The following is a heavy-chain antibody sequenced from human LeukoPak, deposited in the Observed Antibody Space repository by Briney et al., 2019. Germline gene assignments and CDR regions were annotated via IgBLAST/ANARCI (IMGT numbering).Heavy chain of an antibody. CDR1: GFTFSKNW. Sequence: GRSLRLSRVASGFTFSKNWMHWVRQAPGKGLVWVSRIQGDGSNTNYADSVKGRFSISRDNAKNTVYLQMNSLRAEDTGIYYCARGTSAGGPISPFDFWGQGTVVTVSS. CDR3: ARGTSAGGPISPFDF. J-gene: IGHJ4*02. CDR2: IQGDGSNT. V-gene: IGHV3-74*01. D-gene: IGHD6-13*01.